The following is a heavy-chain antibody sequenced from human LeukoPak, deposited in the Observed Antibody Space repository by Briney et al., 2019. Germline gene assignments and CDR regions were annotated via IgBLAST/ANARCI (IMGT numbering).Heavy chain of an antibody. D-gene: IGHD3-10*01. V-gene: IGHV1-46*01. CDR3: ASSWRVTMVRGVIITTDTTTNFDY. CDR2: INLSDGSK. CDR1: GYTFTSYY. J-gene: IGHJ4*02. Sequence: ASVKVSRKASGYTFTSYYMHWVRQPPAQGLEWMGIINLSDGSKSYAQKFQGRVTMTRDTSTSTVYMELSSLRSEDTAVYYCASSWRVTMVRGVIITTDTTTNFDYWGQGTLVTVSS.